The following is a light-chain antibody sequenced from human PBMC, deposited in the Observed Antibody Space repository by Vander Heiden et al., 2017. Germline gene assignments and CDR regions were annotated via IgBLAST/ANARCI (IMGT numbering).Light chain of an antibody. CDR3: SSYTSSSTLAVV. CDR1: SSDVGGYNY. CDR2: EFS. J-gene: IGLJ2*01. Sequence: QSALTQPASVSGSPGQSITLSCPGTSSDVGGYNYVSWYQQHPGKAPKLMIYEFSNRPSGVSNRFSGSKSGNTASLTISGLQAEDEADYYCSSYTSSSTLAVVFGGGTKLTVL. V-gene: IGLV2-14*01.